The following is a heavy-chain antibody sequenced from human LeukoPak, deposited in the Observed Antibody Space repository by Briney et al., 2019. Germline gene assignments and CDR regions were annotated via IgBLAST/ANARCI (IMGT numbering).Heavy chain of an antibody. CDR2: INPSGGST. J-gene: IGHJ5*02. CDR1: GYTFTSYY. D-gene: IGHD4-23*01. Sequence: AASVKVSCKASGYTFTSYYMHWVRQAPGQGLEWMGIINPSGGSTSYAQKFQGRVTMTRDMSTSTDYMELSSLRSEDTAVYCCARDNSVEDTAWWFDPWGQGTLVTVSS. CDR3: ARDNSVEDTAWWFDP. V-gene: IGHV1-46*01.